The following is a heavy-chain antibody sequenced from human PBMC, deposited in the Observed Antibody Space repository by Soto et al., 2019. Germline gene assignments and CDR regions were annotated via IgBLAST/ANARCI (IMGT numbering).Heavy chain of an antibody. Sequence: SETLSLTCTVSGDSISSYYWSWIRQPPGKGLEWIGYIYYSGSTNYNPSLKSRVTISVDTSKNQYSLKLNTVTAADTAVYYCGRQLSVSTSHYFDYSGQETLVTVSS. J-gene: IGHJ4*02. V-gene: IGHV4-59*08. CDR2: IYYSGST. CDR3: GRQLSVSTSHYFDY. CDR1: GDSISSYY.